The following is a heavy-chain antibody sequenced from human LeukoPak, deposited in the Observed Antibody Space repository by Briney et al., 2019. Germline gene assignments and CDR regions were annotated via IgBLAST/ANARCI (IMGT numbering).Heavy chain of an antibody. CDR1: GYTFTSYY. Sequence: GASVKVSCKASGYTFTSYYMHWVRQAPGQGLEWMGIINPSGGSTSYAQKFQGRVTMTRDTSTSTVYMELSSLRSEDTAVYYCASYGGYPSAYYYGMDVWGQGTTVTVSS. CDR2: INPSGGST. D-gene: IGHD4-23*01. V-gene: IGHV1-46*01. J-gene: IGHJ6*02. CDR3: ASYGGYPSAYYYGMDV.